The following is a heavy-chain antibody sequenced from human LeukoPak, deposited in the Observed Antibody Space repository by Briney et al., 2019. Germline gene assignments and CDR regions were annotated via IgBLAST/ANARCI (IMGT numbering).Heavy chain of an antibody. CDR3: ARAGNLYGSGSYYSDY. CDR1: GFTFSSYA. J-gene: IGHJ4*02. Sequence: RGSLRLSCAASGFTFSSYAMHWVRQAPGKGLEWVAVISYDGSNKYYADSVKGRFTISRDNSKNTLYLQMNSLRAEDTAVYYCARAGNLYGSGSYYSDYWGQGTLVTVSS. V-gene: IGHV3-30-3*01. D-gene: IGHD3-10*01. CDR2: ISYDGSNK.